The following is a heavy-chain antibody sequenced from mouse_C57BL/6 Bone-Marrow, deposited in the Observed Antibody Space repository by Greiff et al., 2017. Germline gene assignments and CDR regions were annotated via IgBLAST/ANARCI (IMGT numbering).Heavy chain of an antibody. CDR2: IYPGSGST. CDR1: GYTFTSYW. J-gene: IGHJ2*01. Sequence: QVQLQQPGAELVKPGASVKMSCKASGYTFTSYWITWVKQRPGQGLEWIGDIYPGSGSTNYNEKFKSKATLTVDTSSSTAYMQLSSLTSEGSAVYDRAREVLYERGLYYGNPWGQGTTLTVSS. V-gene: IGHV1-55*01. CDR3: AREVLYERGLYYGNP. D-gene: IGHD2-1*01.